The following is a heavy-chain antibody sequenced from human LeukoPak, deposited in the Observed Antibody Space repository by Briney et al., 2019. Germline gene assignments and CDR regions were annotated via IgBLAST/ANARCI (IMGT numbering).Heavy chain of an antibody. CDR1: GYSFTDYW. J-gene: IGHJ4*02. D-gene: IGHD1-7*01. V-gene: IGHV5-51*01. CDR3: ARRKNYYFDY. CDR2: FYPDDSDT. Sequence: GESLKISCKCSGYSFTDYWIGWVRQMPGKGLEWMGIFYPDDSDTRYNPSFQGQVTISADKSISTAYLQWSSLKASDTAMYYCARRKNYYFDYWGQGTLVTVSS.